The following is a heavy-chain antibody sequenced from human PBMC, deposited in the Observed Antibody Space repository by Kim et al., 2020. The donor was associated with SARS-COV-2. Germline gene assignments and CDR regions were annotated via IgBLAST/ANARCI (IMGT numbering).Heavy chain of an antibody. CDR1: GGSFSGYY. D-gene: IGHD5-18*01. Sequence: SETLSLTCAVYGGSFSGYYWSWIRQPPGKGLEWIGEINHSGSTNYNPSLKSRVTISVDTSKNKFSLKLSSVTAADTAVYYCARGSRYSYGLEPRGWKRGYYYYGMDVWGQGTTVTVSS. CDR2: INHSGST. V-gene: IGHV4-34*01. CDR3: ARGSRYSYGLEPRGWKRGYYYYGMDV. J-gene: IGHJ6*02.